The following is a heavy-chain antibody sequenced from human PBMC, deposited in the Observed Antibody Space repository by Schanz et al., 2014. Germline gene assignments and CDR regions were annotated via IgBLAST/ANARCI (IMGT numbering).Heavy chain of an antibody. J-gene: IGHJ3*01. CDR2: INPSDGNT. CDR3: ARGRSTGAFDV. CDR1: GYTFTSYY. Sequence: QVQLVQSGAEVKKPGASVKVSCEASGYTFTSYYIHWFRQAPGQGLEWMGIINPSDGNTNYAQKYRGRVTMTRDTYTSTVYMELRILRSEDTAVYLCARGRSTGAFDVWGQGTMVTVSS. V-gene: IGHV1-46*03.